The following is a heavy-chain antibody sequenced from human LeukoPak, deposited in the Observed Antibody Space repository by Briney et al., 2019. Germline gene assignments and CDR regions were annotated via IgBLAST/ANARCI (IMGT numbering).Heavy chain of an antibody. D-gene: IGHD5-18*01. J-gene: IGHJ4*02. CDR2: IKQDGSAK. Sequence: GGSLRLSCAASGFTFNRYWMSWVRQAPGKELQWVANIKQDGSAKYYVDSVKGRFTISRDNSKNTLYLQMNSLRAEDTAVYYCAKGSDTAMKRYYFDYWGQGTLVTVSS. CDR3: AKGSDTAMKRYYFDY. CDR1: GFTFNRYW. V-gene: IGHV3-7*03.